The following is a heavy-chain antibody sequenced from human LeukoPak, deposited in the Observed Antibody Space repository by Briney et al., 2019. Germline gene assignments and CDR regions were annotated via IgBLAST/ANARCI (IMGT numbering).Heavy chain of an antibody. CDR2: INNDGSST. J-gene: IGHJ6*02. CDR1: GFIFSDHW. V-gene: IGHV3-74*01. Sequence: PGGSLRLSCAASGFIFSDHWMHWVRQAPGKGLVWLSRINNDGSSTIYADSVKGRFTFSRDNAENTLFLEMSSLRVEDTAVYYCARVRSGSSAGNYGMDVWGQGTTVTVSS. CDR3: ARVRSGSSAGNYGMDV. D-gene: IGHD1-26*01.